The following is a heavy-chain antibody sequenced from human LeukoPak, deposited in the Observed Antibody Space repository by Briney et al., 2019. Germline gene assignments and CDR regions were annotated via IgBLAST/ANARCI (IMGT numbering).Heavy chain of an antibody. J-gene: IGHJ3*02. D-gene: IGHD6-19*01. Sequence: ASVKVSCKASGYTFTSYGISWVRQAPGQGLEWMGWISAYNGNTNYAQKLQGRVTMTTDASTSTAYMELRSLRSDDTAVYYCARDLRAVAADDAFDIWGQGTMVTVSS. CDR1: GYTFTSYG. CDR2: ISAYNGNT. V-gene: IGHV1-18*01. CDR3: ARDLRAVAADDAFDI.